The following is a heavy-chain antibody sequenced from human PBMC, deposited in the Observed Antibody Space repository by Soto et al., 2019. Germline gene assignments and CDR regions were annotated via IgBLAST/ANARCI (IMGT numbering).Heavy chain of an antibody. J-gene: IGHJ5*02. Sequence: GASVKVSCKXSGGTFSSYAISWVRQAPGQGLEWMGGIIPIFGTANYAQKFQGRVTITADESTSTAYMELSSLRSEDTAVYYCARDLCSGGSCYRRAHNWFDPWGQGTLVTVSS. CDR3: ARDLCSGGSCYRRAHNWFDP. D-gene: IGHD2-15*01. V-gene: IGHV1-69*13. CDR2: IIPIFGTA. CDR1: GGTFSSYA.